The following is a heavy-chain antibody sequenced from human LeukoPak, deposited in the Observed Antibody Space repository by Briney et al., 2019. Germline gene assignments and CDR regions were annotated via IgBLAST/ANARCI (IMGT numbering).Heavy chain of an antibody. CDR3: AKVVAFPYYYFMDV. CDR1: GFTFSDYY. CDR2: ISSRGSTI. V-gene: IGHV3-11*04. J-gene: IGHJ6*03. Sequence: GGSLRFSCAASGFTFSDYYMSWIRQAPGKGLGWVSYISSRGSTIYYAHSGKGRFTITRDTAKNSLDLPVNSLRADDTAVYYCAKVVAFPYYYFMDVGGKETTVTISS.